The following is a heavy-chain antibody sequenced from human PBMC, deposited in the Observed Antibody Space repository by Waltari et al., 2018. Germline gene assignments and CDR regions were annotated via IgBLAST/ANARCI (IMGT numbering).Heavy chain of an antibody. CDR2: IYYSGNT. Sequence: QLQLQESGPGLVKPSETLSLTCTVPSAAIRSSGYYWGWIRQTPGKGLEWMGSIYYSGNTYYNPSLKNRVTISVDTSKNQFSLKVTSVTAADTAVYYCAKVWKNYRTDYWGQGTLVTVSS. J-gene: IGHJ4*02. D-gene: IGHD1-7*01. V-gene: IGHV4-39*07. CDR3: AKVWKNYRTDY. CDR1: SAAIRSSGYY.